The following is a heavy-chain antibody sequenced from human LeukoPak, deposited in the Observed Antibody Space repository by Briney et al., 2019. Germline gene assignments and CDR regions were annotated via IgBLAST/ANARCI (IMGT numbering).Heavy chain of an antibody. CDR2: IYTSGST. V-gene: IGHV4-61*02. CDR3: ARALLHYDYVWRRIPVGFDY. D-gene: IGHD3-16*01. Sequence: SETLSLTCTVSGGSISSGSYYWSWIRQPAGKGLEWIGRIYTSGSTNYNPSLKSRVTISVDTSKNQFSLKLSSVTAADTAVYYCARALLHYDYVWRRIPVGFDYWGQGTLVTVSS. J-gene: IGHJ4*02. CDR1: GGSISSGSYY.